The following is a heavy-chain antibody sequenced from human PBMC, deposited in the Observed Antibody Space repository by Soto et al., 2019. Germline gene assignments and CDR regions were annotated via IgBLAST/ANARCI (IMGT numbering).Heavy chain of an antibody. CDR2: IRSKAYGGTT. Sequence: GGSLRLSCTASGFTFGDYAMSWFRQAPGKGLEWVGFIRSKAYGGTTEYAASVKGRFTISRDDSKSIAYLQMNSLKTEDTAVYYCTSDTVTTALSTHMDVWGKGTTVTVSS. D-gene: IGHD4-4*01. CDR3: TSDTVTTALSTHMDV. V-gene: IGHV3-49*03. J-gene: IGHJ6*03. CDR1: GFTFGDYA.